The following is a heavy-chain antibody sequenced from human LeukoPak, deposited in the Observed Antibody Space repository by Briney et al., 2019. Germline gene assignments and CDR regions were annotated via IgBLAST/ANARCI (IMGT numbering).Heavy chain of an antibody. CDR3: AKDPPRYYYDSSGMD. V-gene: IGHV3-48*03. CDR2: ISSSGSTI. CDR1: GFTFSSYE. D-gene: IGHD3-22*01. Sequence: GGSLRLSCAASGFTFSSYEMNWVRQAPGKGLQWVSYISSSGSTIKYADSVKGRFTISRGNARNSLYLQMNSLRAEDTAVYYCAKDPPRYYYDSSGMDWGQGTLVTVSS. J-gene: IGHJ4*02.